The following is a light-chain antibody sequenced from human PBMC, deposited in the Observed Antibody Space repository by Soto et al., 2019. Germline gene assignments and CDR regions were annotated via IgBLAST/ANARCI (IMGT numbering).Light chain of an antibody. CDR3: QQYNNWPPDRT. CDR2: GAS. Sequence: EIVMTQSPATLSVSPGERATLSCRASQSVGSNLAWYQQKPRQSPRLLIYGASTRATGIPARFSGSGSGTEFTLTISSLQSEDFANYYCQQYNNWPPDRTFGQGTKVEIK. CDR1: QSVGSN. V-gene: IGKV3-15*01. J-gene: IGKJ1*01.